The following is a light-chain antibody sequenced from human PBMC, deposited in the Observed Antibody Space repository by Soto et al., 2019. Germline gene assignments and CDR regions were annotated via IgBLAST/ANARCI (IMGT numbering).Light chain of an antibody. V-gene: IGKV3-20*01. CDR1: QSVISTY. Sequence: EILLTQSPGTLSFSPGERAPLSCRASQSVISTYLAWYQQKPGQAPRLLIYGASSRATGIPDRFSGSGSGTDFTLTISRLEPEDFAVYYCQQYRDSLGTFGQGTKVDIK. J-gene: IGKJ1*01. CDR3: QQYRDSLGT. CDR2: GAS.